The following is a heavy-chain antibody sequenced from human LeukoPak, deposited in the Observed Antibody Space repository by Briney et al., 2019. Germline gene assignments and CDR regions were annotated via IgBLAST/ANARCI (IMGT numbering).Heavy chain of an antibody. V-gene: IGHV4-39*01. CDR2: IYYSGST. CDR1: GGSISSGNYY. CDR3: ARLGHSSGWYVSFDY. Sequence: SETLSLTCTVSGGSISSGNYYWGWIRHPPGKGLECIGSIYYSGSTYYNPSLKSRVTISVDTSKNQFSLKLSSVTAADTAVYYCARLGHSSGWYVSFDYWGRGTLVTVSS. D-gene: IGHD6-19*01. J-gene: IGHJ4*02.